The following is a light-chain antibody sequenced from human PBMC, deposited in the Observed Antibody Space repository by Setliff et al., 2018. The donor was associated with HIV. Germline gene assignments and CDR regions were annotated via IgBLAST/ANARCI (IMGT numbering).Light chain of an antibody. Sequence: QSVLTQPASVSGSPGQSITISCTGTRSDIGAYNYVSWYQQHPGKAPKLMIYEVSNRPSGVSDRFSGSKSGNTASLTISGLQAEDEADYFCSSYRGGTTLFVLGPGTKVNV. CDR2: EVS. CDR1: RSDIGAYNY. V-gene: IGLV2-14*01. J-gene: IGLJ1*01. CDR3: SSYRGGTTLFV.